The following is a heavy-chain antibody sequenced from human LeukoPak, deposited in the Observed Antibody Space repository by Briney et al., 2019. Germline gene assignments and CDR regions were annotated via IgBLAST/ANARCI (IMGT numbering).Heavy chain of an antibody. D-gene: IGHD3-22*01. V-gene: IGHV7-4-1*02. Sequence: GASVKVSCKGSGYTFTKYAISWVRQAPGQGLEYMGWIDTNTGNPTYAQGFTGRFVFSLDTSVSTASLQISSLKAEDSAIYFCANCYDSSGFFAYWGQGTLVTVSS. CDR3: ANCYDSSGFFAY. CDR2: IDTNTGNP. J-gene: IGHJ4*02. CDR1: GYTFTKYA.